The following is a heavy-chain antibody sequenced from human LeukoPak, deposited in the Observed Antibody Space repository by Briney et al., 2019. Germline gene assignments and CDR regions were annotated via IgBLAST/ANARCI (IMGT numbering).Heavy chain of an antibody. CDR1: GLSVSHNY. J-gene: IGHJ6*03. CDR2: IGSDTGT. D-gene: IGHD3-3*01. V-gene: IGHV3-66*01. CDR3: ARGHYDFWSGYSDNYYMDV. Sequence: GGSLRLSCAASGLSVSHNYMTWVRQAPGKGLQWVSMIGSDTGTDYADSVKGRFTISRDSSNNTLFLQMNSLRAEDTAVYYCARGHYDFWSGYSDNYYMDVWGKGTTVTVSS.